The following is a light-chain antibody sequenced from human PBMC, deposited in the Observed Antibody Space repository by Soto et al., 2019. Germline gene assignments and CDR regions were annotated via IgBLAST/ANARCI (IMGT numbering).Light chain of an antibody. V-gene: IGLV2-14*01. CDR3: SSYTTSSTYV. J-gene: IGLJ1*01. CDR2: EVS. CDR1: SSDVGGYKY. Sequence: QSVLTQPASVSGSPGQSITISCTGTSSDVGGYKYVSWYQQHPGKAPQLMIFEVSNRPSGVSNRFSGSKSDNTASLTISGLQAEDEADYYCSSYTTSSTYVFGTGTKLTVL.